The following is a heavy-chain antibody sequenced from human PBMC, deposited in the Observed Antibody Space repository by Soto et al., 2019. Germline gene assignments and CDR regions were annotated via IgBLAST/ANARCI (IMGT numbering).Heavy chain of an antibody. CDR3: AGRHIVVVTAIPFDS. Sequence: SETLSLTCAVYGGSFSGYYWSWIRQPPGKGLEWIGEINHSGSTNYNPSLKSRVTISVDTSQNQFSLKLSSVTAADTAVYYCAGRHIVVVTAIPFDSWGQGPLVTVS. CDR2: INHSGST. J-gene: IGHJ4*02. V-gene: IGHV4-34*01. CDR1: GGSFSGYY. D-gene: IGHD2-21*02.